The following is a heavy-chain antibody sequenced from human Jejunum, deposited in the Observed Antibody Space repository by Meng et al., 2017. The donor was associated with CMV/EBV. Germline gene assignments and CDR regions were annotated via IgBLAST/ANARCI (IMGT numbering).Heavy chain of an antibody. D-gene: IGHD2-15*01. CDR2: INPKNGNR. J-gene: IGHJ4*02. V-gene: IGHV1-2*02. CDR1: GYTFSDYD. Sequence: QVQLVQSGAEVKKPGASVKVSCTASGYTFSDYDLQWVRQAPGQRLEWMGWINPKNGNRNYAQKFQGRITMTRDTSITTAYMELSRLTSDDTAVYYCATDCGGGMCYGRAFDYWGQGTLVTVAS. CDR3: ATDCGGGMCYGRAFDY.